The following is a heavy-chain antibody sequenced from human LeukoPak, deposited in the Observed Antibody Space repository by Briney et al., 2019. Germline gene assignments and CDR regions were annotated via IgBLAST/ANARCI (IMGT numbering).Heavy chain of an antibody. D-gene: IGHD6-13*01. CDR1: GGTFSSYA. Sequence: SVKVSCKASGGTFSSYAISWVRQAPGQGLEWMGGIIPIFGTANYAQKFQGRVTITADESTSTAYMELRSLRSDDTAVYYCARKSSSWYANWFDPWGQGTLVTVSS. CDR3: ARKSSSWYANWFDP. J-gene: IGHJ5*02. CDR2: IIPIFGTA. V-gene: IGHV1-69*13.